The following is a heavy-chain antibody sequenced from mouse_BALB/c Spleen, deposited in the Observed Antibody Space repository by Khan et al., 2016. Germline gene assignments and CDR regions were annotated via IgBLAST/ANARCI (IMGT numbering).Heavy chain of an antibody. CDR2: IDPANGNT. J-gene: IGHJ2*01. Sequence: VQLQQSGAELVKPGASVKLSCTASGFNIKDTYMHWVKQRPEQGLEWIGRIDPANGNTKYDPKFQGKATITADTSSNTASLQLSSLTSEDTAVYCCAFTTHFDYWGQGTTLTGSS. V-gene: IGHV14-3*02. D-gene: IGHD1-1*01. CDR3: AFTTHFDY. CDR1: GFNIKDTY.